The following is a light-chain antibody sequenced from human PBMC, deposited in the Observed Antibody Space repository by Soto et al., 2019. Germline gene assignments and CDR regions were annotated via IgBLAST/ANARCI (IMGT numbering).Light chain of an antibody. Sequence: ETVMTQSPATLSVSPWERATLSCRASQSVSTNLAWYQHKPGQAPRLLISGASTRATGLPARFSGSGSGTEFTLTISSLRSEDFAVYYCQQYNNWPGTFGQGTKVDIK. CDR1: QSVSTN. CDR3: QQYNNWPGT. J-gene: IGKJ1*01. CDR2: GAS. V-gene: IGKV3-15*01.